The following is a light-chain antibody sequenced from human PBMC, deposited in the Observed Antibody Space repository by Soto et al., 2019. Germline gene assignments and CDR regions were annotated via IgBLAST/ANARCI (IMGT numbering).Light chain of an antibody. J-gene: IGLJ2*01. Sequence: QSVLTQPASVSGSPGQSITIPCTGTSSDVGGYNYVSWYQQHPGKAPKLMIYEVNNRPSGVSNRFSGSKSANTASLTISGLQSEDEDDYYCTSYTRSSTLVVFGGGTKLTVL. V-gene: IGLV2-14*01. CDR2: EVN. CDR3: TSYTRSSTLVV. CDR1: SSDVGGYNY.